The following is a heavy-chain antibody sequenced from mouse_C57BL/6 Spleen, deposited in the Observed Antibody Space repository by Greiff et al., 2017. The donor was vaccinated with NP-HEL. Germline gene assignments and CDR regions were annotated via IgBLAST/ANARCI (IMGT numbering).Heavy chain of an antibody. V-gene: IGHV1-64*01. Sequence: QVQLQQPGAELVKPGASVKLSCKASGYTFTSSWMHWVKQRPGQGLEWIGMIHPNSGSTNYNEKFKSKATLTVDKSSSTAYMQLSSLTSEDSAVYFCAKDYDVGGAMDYWGQGTSVTVSS. CDR1: GYTFTSSW. D-gene: IGHD1-1*01. J-gene: IGHJ4*01. CDR2: IHPNSGST. CDR3: AKDYDVGGAMDY.